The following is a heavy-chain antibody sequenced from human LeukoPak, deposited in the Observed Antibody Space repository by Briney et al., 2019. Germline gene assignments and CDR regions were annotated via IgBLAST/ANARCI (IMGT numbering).Heavy chain of an antibody. CDR3: ARGSTMVRGVIITKGYYFDY. J-gene: IGHJ4*02. D-gene: IGHD3-10*01. V-gene: IGHV1-2*02. CDR1: GYTFTGYY. Sequence: ASVKVSCKASGYTFTGYYMHWVRQAPGQGLEWMGWINPNSGVTLYAQKFQGRVTMTRDTSINTAYMELNRLRSDDTAVYYCARGSTMVRGVIITKGYYFDYWGQGTLVTVSS. CDR2: INPNSGVT.